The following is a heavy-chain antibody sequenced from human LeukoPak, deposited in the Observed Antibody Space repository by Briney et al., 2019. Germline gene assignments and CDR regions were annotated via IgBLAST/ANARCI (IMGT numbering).Heavy chain of an antibody. D-gene: IGHD3-10*01. CDR3: AKGRNSGSYFGIDP. Sequence: GGSLRLSCAASGFTFSDYAMSWVRQAPGKGLEWVSGIGSSGVNTDYATSVKGRCTISRDNTKSTLHLLMNSLRVEDTATYYCAKGRNSGSYFGIDPWGQGTPVSVSS. J-gene: IGHJ5*02. CDR1: GFTFSDYA. V-gene: IGHV3-23*01. CDR2: IGSSGVNT.